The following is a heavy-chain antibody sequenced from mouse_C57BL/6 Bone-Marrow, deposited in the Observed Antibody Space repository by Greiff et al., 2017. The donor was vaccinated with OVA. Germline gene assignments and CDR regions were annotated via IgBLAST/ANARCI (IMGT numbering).Heavy chain of an antibody. Sequence: EVKLVESGGGLVQPGGSLKLSCAASGFTFSDYYMYWVRQTPEKRLEWVAYISNGGGSTYYPDTVKGRFTISRDNAKNTLYLQMSRLKSEDTAMYYCARPGYSLFAYWGQGTLVTVSA. CDR2: ISNGGGST. CDR3: ARPGYSLFAY. CDR1: GFTFSDYY. J-gene: IGHJ3*01. D-gene: IGHD2-3*01. V-gene: IGHV5-12*01.